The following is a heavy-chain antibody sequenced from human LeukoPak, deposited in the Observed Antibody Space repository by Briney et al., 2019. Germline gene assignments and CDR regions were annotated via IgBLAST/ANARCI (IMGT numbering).Heavy chain of an antibody. CDR3: ARDPRNVGLAP. J-gene: IGHJ5*02. CDR1: GFSLSGYW. Sequence: GGPLRLSCVASGFSLSGYWMYWVRQAPGKGQMYISRNNGDGSTTNYADVVKGRFTMSRDNVKNTLYLQMNSLRVEDTAVYYCARDPRNVGLAPWGQGTLVTVSS. D-gene: IGHD2-15*01. V-gene: IGHV3-74*01. CDR2: NNGDGSTT.